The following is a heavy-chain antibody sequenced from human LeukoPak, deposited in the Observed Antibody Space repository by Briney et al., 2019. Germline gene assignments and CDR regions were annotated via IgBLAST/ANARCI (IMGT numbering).Heavy chain of an antibody. D-gene: IGHD3-22*01. CDR1: GGSISSGSYY. CDR2: IKQDGSEK. Sequence: ETLSLTCTVSGGSISSGSYYWGWVRQPPGKGLEWVANIKQDGSEKYYVDSVKGRFTVSRDNAKNSLYLQMNSLRAEDTAVYYCARGYDSAYWGQGTLVTVSS. CDR3: ARGYDSAY. V-gene: IGHV3-7*01. J-gene: IGHJ4*02.